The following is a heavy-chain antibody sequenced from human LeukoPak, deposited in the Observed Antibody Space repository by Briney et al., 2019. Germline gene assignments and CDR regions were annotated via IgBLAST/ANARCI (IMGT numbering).Heavy chain of an antibody. CDR3: ARGPRGGYSSSWQHAFDI. V-gene: IGHV4-34*01. Sequence: SETLSLTCAVYGGSFSGYYWSWIRQPPGKGLEWMGEINHSGSPNYNLSLKSRVTISVDTSKNQFSLKLSSVTAADTAVYYCARGPRGGYSSSWQHAFDIWGQGTMVTVSS. CDR2: INHSGSP. J-gene: IGHJ3*02. CDR1: GGSFSGYY. D-gene: IGHD6-13*01.